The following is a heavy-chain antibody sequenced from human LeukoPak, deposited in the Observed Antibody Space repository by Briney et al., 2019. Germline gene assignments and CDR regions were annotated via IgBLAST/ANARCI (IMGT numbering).Heavy chain of an antibody. J-gene: IGHJ6*03. D-gene: IGHD3-10*01. CDR2: ISAYNGNT. V-gene: IGHV1-18*01. Sequence: GASVKVSCKASGYTFTSYGISWVRQAPGQGLEWMGWISAYNGNTNYAQKLQGRVTMTTDTSTSTAYMELRSLRSDDTAVYYCARDTSNRYYGSGRMRYMDVWGKGTTVTVSS. CDR1: GYTFTSYG. CDR3: ARDTSNRYYGSGRMRYMDV.